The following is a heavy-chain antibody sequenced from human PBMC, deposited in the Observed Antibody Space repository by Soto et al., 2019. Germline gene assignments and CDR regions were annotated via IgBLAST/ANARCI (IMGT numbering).Heavy chain of an antibody. D-gene: IGHD3-3*01. CDR2: IIPIFGTA. CDR1: GGTFSSYA. Sequence: QVQLVQSGAEVKKPGSSVKVSCKASGGTFSSYAISWVRQAPGQGLEWMGGIIPIFGTANYAQKFQGRVTITADESTSTAYMELSSVRSEDTAVYYCARGRGDFWSGYYLSRLSYGMDVWGQGTTVTVSS. J-gene: IGHJ6*02. CDR3: ARGRGDFWSGYYLSRLSYGMDV. V-gene: IGHV1-69*01.